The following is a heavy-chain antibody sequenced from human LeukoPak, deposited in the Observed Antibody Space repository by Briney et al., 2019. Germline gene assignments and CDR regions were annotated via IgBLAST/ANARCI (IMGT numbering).Heavy chain of an antibody. CDR1: GFTFSSYA. J-gene: IGHJ4*02. D-gene: IGHD2-2*01. CDR3: TTARGVH. Sequence: GGSLRLSCAASGFTFSSYAMNWVRQAPEKGLEWVSAISGSGGSTYYADSVTGRFTISRDNSKNTLYLQMNSLKTEDTAVYYCTTARGVHWGQGTLVTVSS. CDR2: ISGSGGST. V-gene: IGHV3-23*01.